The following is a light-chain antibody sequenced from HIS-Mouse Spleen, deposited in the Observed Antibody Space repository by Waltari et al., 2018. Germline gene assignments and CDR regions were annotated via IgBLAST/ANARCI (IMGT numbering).Light chain of an antibody. CDR1: SSDVGSYKL. CDR3: CSYAGSSTFEV. CDR2: EGS. V-gene: IGLV2-23*03. Sequence: QSALTQPASVAGSPGQSITISCTGTSSDVGSYKLVSWYQQHPGKAPKLMIYEGSKRPSGVSNRFSGYKSGNTASLTISGLQAEDEADYYCCSYAGSSTFEVFGGGTKLTVL. J-gene: IGLJ2*01.